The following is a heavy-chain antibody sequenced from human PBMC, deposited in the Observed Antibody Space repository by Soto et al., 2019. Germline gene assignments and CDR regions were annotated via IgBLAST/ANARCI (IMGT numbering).Heavy chain of an antibody. J-gene: IGHJ4*02. D-gene: IGHD3-3*01. V-gene: IGHV3-53*01. CDR2: IYTGGST. CDR1: GFTVSNNY. Sequence: EVQVVESGGGLVQPGGSLRLSCAASGFTVSNNYMSWVRQAPRKGLEWVSIIYTGGSTYYADSVKGRFTISRDNSKNTVFLQMNGLRAEDTAVYYCVREKSPAEMAFGHWGQGTLVTVSS. CDR3: VREKSPAEMAFGH.